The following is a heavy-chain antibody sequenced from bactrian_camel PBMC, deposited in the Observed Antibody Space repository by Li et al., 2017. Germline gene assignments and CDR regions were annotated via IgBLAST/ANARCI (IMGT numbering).Heavy chain of an antibody. V-gene: IGHV3S53*01. J-gene: IGHJ4*01. CDR1: GFTLSKNC. Sequence: HVQLVESGGGSVEAGGSLTLSCTASGFTLSKNCMGWFRQAPGKEREGVASIAHDGTTEYTNSVKGRFTISRDNAKNTLYLQMDSLKLDDTAAYYCAAGDRSYGDTCRNKYWGQGTQVTVS. D-gene: IGHD6*01. CDR2: IAHDGTT. CDR3: AAGDRSYGDTCRNKY.